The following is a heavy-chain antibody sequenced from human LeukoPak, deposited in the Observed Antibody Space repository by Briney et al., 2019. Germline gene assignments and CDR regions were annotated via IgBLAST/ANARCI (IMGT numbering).Heavy chain of an antibody. J-gene: IGHJ4*02. Sequence: GGSLRLSCAASGFTFSDFWVSWVRRSPGKGLEWLANIDQDGSVQFFVDSVKGRFTISRDNAKNSVYLQINSLRAEDTAVYYCARDRYSSAGSCYSDYWGQGTLVTVSS. CDR2: IDQDGSVQ. CDR1: GFTFSDFW. CDR3: ARDRYSSAGSCYSDY. D-gene: IGHD2-15*01. V-gene: IGHV3-7*05.